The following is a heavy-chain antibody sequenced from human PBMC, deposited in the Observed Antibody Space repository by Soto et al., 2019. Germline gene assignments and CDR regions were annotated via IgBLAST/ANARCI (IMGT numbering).Heavy chain of an antibody. Sequence: EVQLVESGGGLVQPGGSLRLSCAASGFTFSSYSMHWVRQVPGKGLVWVSRINSDGSRTNYADSVKGRLTISRDDAKNTLYLEMNSLRAEDTAVYYCARESIRYYYGMDVWGQGTTVTVSS. V-gene: IGHV3-74*01. D-gene: IGHD6-6*01. J-gene: IGHJ6*02. CDR3: ARESIRYYYGMDV. CDR1: GFTFSSYS. CDR2: INSDGSRT.